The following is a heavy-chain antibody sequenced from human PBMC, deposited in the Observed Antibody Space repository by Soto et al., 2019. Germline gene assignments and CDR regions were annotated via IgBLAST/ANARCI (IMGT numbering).Heavy chain of an antibody. CDR1: GFTFSGSA. CDR3: AKSRGGTANGLDV. J-gene: IGHJ6*02. CDR2: IRSKANSYAT. D-gene: IGHD2-15*01. Sequence: PGGSLRLSCAASGFTFSGSAMHWVRQASGKGLEWVGRIRSKANSYATAYAASVKGRFTISRDDSKNTAYLQMNSLSAEDTALYHCAKSRGGTANGLDVWGQGTKVTVSS. V-gene: IGHV3-73*01.